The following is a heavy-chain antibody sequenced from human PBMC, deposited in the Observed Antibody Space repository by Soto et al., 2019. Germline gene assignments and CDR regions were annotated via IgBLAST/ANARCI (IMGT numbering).Heavy chain of an antibody. CDR1: GFTFSNAW. Sequence: PGGSLRLSCAASGFTFSNAWINWVRQAPGKGLEWVAVIWYDGSNKYYADSVKGRFTISRDNSKNTLYLQMNSLRAEDTAVYYCARDLGYSSSSLAHRGVDYWGQGTLVTVSS. J-gene: IGHJ4*02. D-gene: IGHD6-6*01. CDR3: ARDLGYSSSSLAHRGVDY. CDR2: IWYDGSNK. V-gene: IGHV3-33*08.